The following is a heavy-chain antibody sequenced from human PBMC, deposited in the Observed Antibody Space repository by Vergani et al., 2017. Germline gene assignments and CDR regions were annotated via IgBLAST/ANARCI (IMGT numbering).Heavy chain of an antibody. Sequence: QVQLQESGPGLVKPSETLSLTCTVSGGSISSYYWSWIRQPQGKGLEWIGYIYYSGSTNYNPSLKSRVTISVDTSKNQFSLKLSSVTAADTAVYYCARGFSYYYDSSGYDVHWYFDLWGRGTLVTVSS. J-gene: IGHJ2*01. CDR2: IYYSGST. CDR1: GGSISSYY. V-gene: IGHV4-59*01. CDR3: ARGFSYYYDSSGYDVHWYFDL. D-gene: IGHD3-22*01.